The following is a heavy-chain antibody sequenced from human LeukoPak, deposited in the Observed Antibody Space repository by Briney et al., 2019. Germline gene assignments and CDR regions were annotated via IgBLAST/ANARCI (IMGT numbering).Heavy chain of an antibody. CDR1: GYTFTGYY. Sequence: ASVKVSCKASGYTFTGYYMHWVRQAPGQGLEWMGWINPNSGGTNYAQKFQGRVTMTRDTSISTAYMELSRLRSDDTAVYYRARTLRKALLYPHYRVQGTLVTGSS. J-gene: IGHJ4*02. CDR2: INPNSGGT. V-gene: IGHV1-2*02. D-gene: IGHD2-2*02. CDR3: ARTLRKALLYPHY.